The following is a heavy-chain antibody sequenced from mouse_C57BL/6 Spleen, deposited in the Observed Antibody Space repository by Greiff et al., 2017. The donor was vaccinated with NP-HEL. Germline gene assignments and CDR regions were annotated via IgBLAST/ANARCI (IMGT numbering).Heavy chain of an antibody. Sequence: EVQLQQSGPELVKPGASVKIPCKASGYTFTDYNMDWVKQSHGKSLEWIGDINPNNGGTIYNQKFKGKATLTVDKSSSTAYMELRSLTSEDTAVYYCARGNYYGSRGHYFDYWGQGTTLTVSS. D-gene: IGHD1-1*01. CDR3: ARGNYYGSRGHYFDY. J-gene: IGHJ2*01. CDR2: INPNNGGT. V-gene: IGHV1-18*01. CDR1: GYTFTDYN.